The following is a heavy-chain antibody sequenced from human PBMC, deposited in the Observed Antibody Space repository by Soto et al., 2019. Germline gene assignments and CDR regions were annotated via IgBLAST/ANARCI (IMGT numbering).Heavy chain of an antibody. Sequence: LLESGGGLVQPGGSLRLPCVASGFTVSNHGMCWGLQAPGKGLEWVSSIGTSGDTTYYAASVKGRFAISRDNSKISLSLQMNSRRAEDTAVYYCARLRNNYGSAVWGQGPLVGVAS. J-gene: IGHJ4*02. V-gene: IGHV3-23*01. CDR2: IGTSGDTT. D-gene: IGHD4-17*01. CDR3: ARLRNNYGSAV. CDR1: GFTVSNHG.